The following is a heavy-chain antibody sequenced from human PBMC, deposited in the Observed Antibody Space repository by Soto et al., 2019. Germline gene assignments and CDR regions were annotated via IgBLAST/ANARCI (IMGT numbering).Heavy chain of an antibody. Sequence: SETLSLTCAVYGGSFSGYYWSWIRQPPGKGLEWIGEINHSGSTNYNPSLKSRVTISVDTSKNQFSLKLSSVTAADTAVYYCERGGRSLRYFDWLQTYYGMDVWGQGTTVTVSS. J-gene: IGHJ6*02. CDR3: ERGGRSLRYFDWLQTYYGMDV. CDR1: GGSFSGYY. V-gene: IGHV4-34*01. D-gene: IGHD3-9*01. CDR2: INHSGST.